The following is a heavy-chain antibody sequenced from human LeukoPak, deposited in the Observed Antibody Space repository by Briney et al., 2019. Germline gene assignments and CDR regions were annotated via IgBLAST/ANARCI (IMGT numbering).Heavy chain of an antibody. D-gene: IGHD1-14*01. CDR2: ISSSGSYI. Sequence: GGSLRLSCVASAFTFSSYSMNWVRQAPGKGLEWVSSISSSGSYIYYADSVKGRFTISRDNAKKSLYLQMNSLRAEDTAVYYCARVGPWVNPDYYYYMGVWGKGTTVTVSS. J-gene: IGHJ6*03. CDR1: AFTFSSYS. V-gene: IGHV3-21*01. CDR3: ARVGPWVNPDYYYYMGV.